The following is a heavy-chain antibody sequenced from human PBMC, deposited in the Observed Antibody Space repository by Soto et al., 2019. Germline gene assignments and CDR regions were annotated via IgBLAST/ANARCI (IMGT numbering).Heavy chain of an antibody. Sequence: PXGSLKLSCAASGFTFSSYAMHWVRQAPGKGLEWVAVISYDGSNKYYADSVKGRFTISRDNSKNTLYLQMNSLRAEDTAVYYCARAEIAGYYYYGMDVWGQGTTVTVSS. D-gene: IGHD6-13*01. CDR1: GFTFSSYA. CDR2: ISYDGSNK. J-gene: IGHJ6*02. V-gene: IGHV3-30-3*01. CDR3: ARAEIAGYYYYGMDV.